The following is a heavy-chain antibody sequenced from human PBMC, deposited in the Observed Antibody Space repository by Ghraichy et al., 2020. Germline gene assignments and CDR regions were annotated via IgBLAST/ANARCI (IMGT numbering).Heavy chain of an antibody. D-gene: IGHD5-18*01. Sequence: GSLRLSCSVSGGSNSTFSNYYWNWIRQSPGKGLEWIGYIYHSGITNYNPSLKSRVTMSVDTSKNQFSLKLNSVTAADTAVYYCARGPLTGYSYGWSQGTLVTVSS. CDR3: ARGPLTGYSYG. V-gene: IGHV4-61*01. CDR1: GGSNSTFSNYY. J-gene: IGHJ4*02. CDR2: IYHSGIT.